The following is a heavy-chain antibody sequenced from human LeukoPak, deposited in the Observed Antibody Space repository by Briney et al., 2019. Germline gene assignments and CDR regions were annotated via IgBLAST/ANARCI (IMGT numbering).Heavy chain of an antibody. CDR1: GYTFSGNSGA. Sequence: SQTLSLTCAISGYTFSGNSGAWICISQCPSRGLESLGRTYYMSKWFNEYVVSVQGRITISPDKGNNQFSLHLSTVTADDTGVYYCARALERYYFDFWGQGTLVTVSS. CDR3: ARALERYYFDF. V-gene: IGHV6-1*01. J-gene: IGHJ4*02. D-gene: IGHD1-1*01. CDR2: TYYMSKWFN.